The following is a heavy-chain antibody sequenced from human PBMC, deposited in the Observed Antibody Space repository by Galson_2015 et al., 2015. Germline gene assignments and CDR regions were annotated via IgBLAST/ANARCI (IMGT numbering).Heavy chain of an antibody. D-gene: IGHD3-10*01. CDR2: IDNSGTT. V-gene: IGHV4-59*01. J-gene: IGHJ5*02. Sequence: ETLSLTCRVSGVSISNYYWNWIRQPPGKGLEWIGWIDNSGTTNYNPSLKSRLTISADKSRNQFSLRLTSVTAADTALYYCARGRQEFRDPDGFDPWGQGILVTVSS. CDR3: ARGRQEFRDPDGFDP. CDR1: GVSISNYY.